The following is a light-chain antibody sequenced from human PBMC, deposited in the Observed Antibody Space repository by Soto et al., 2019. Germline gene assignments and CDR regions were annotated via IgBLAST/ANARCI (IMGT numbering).Light chain of an antibody. CDR1: SSNIGAGYD. Sequence: QAVVTQPPSVSGAPGQRVTISCTGSSSNIGAGYDVHWYQQLPGTAPKLLIYDNSNRPSGVPDRFSGSKSGTSASLAITGLQAEDEADYYCQSYDSSLSGYVFGGGNKVTVL. CDR2: DNS. J-gene: IGLJ2*01. CDR3: QSYDSSLSGYV. V-gene: IGLV1-40*01.